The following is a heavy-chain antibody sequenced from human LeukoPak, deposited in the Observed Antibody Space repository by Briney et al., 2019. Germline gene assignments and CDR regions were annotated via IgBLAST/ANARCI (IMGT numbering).Heavy chain of an antibody. CDR3: ASTNSIAVAGIFDY. Sequence: SETLSLTCTVSGGSISSSSYYRGWIRQPPGKGLEWIGSIYYSGSTYYNPSLKSRVTISVDTSKNQFSLKLSSVTAADTAVYYCASTNSIAVAGIFDYWGQGTLVTVSS. D-gene: IGHD6-19*01. CDR2: IYYSGST. CDR1: GGSISSSSYY. J-gene: IGHJ4*02. V-gene: IGHV4-39*01.